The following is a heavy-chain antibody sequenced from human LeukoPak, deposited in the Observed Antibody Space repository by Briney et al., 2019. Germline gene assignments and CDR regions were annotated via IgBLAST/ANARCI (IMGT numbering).Heavy chain of an antibody. D-gene: IGHD3-9*01. CDR2: ISYDGNYK. CDR3: AKDQNILTGYYYGMDV. V-gene: IGHV3-30*18. CDR1: GFTFSNFD. Sequence: GGSLRLSCAASGFTFSNFDMHWVRQAPGKGLECVALISYDGNYKYYTDSVKGRFTISRDNSKNTLYLQMNSLRAEDTAVYYCAKDQNILTGYYYGMDVWGKGTTVTVSS. J-gene: IGHJ6*04.